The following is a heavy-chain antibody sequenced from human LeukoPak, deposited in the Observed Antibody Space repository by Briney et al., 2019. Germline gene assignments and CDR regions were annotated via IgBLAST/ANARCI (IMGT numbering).Heavy chain of an antibody. D-gene: IGHD3-10*01. J-gene: IGHJ4*02. CDR2: NDSGGNT. Sequence: GGSLRLSCAASGFTFSSYAMSWVRQAPGKGLEWVSLNDSGGNTYYADSLKGRFTISRDNSKTTLLLPMSSLRAEDTAVYYCAKTSAGIRGGYFDYWGQGTLVTVSS. CDR1: GFTFSSYA. CDR3: AKTSAGIRGGYFDY. V-gene: IGHV3-23*01.